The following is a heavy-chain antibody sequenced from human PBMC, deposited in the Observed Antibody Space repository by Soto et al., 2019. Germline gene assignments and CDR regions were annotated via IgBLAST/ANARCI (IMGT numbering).Heavy chain of an antibody. Sequence: GESLKISCTGSGYTFRTYWIGWVRQMPGKGLEWMGIIYPDDSDTRYSPSFQGQVTISADKSISTAYLQWSSLKASDTAMYYCARQIYDSDTGPNFQYYFDSWGQGTPVTVSS. CDR1: GYTFRTYW. J-gene: IGHJ4*02. D-gene: IGHD3-22*01. CDR2: IYPDDSDT. CDR3: ARQIYDSDTGPNFQYYFDS. V-gene: IGHV5-51*01.